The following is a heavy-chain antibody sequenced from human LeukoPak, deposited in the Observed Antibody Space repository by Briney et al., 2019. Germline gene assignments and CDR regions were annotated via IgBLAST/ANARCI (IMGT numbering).Heavy chain of an antibody. CDR2: ISSNGHT. D-gene: IGHD2/OR15-2a*01. CDR1: GFTFRKYS. CDR3: VKDNREEDWFDP. V-gene: IGHV3-64D*09. J-gene: IGHJ5*02. Sequence: GGSLRLSCSASGFTFRKYSLHWVREGPGKGLEYVSAISSNGHTYYADSVKGRFTISRDNSKSTLYLQMSSLRPEDTAVYYCVKDNREEDWFDPWGQGTLVTVSS.